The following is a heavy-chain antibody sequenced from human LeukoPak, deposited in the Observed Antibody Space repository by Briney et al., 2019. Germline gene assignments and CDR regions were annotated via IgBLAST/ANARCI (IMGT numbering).Heavy chain of an antibody. Sequence: GGSLRLSCAVSGFAFGSEAMSWVRQSPARGLEWVASISPGGGTTYYADYVKGRFTISRDNSNNSLFVQMNSLRAEDTAVYYCAKGGSSAFFDYWGQGTLVTVSS. J-gene: IGHJ4*02. CDR3: AKGGSSAFFDY. CDR2: ISPGGGTT. D-gene: IGHD1-26*01. CDR1: GFAFGSEA. V-gene: IGHV3-23*01.